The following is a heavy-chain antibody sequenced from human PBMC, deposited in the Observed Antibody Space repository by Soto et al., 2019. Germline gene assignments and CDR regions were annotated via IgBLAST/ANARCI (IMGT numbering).Heavy chain of an antibody. D-gene: IGHD4-17*01. J-gene: IGHJ4*02. V-gene: IGHV4-39*01. CDR1: GGSISSSSYY. CDR3: ARQGLGGYYVVLGY. CDR2: IYYSGST. Sequence: QLQLQESGPGLVKPSETLSLTCTVSGGSISSSSYYWGWIRQPPGKGLEWIGSIYYSGSTYYNPSLKSRVTISVDTSKNQFSLKLSSVTAADTAVYYCARQGLGGYYVVLGYWGQGTLVTVSS.